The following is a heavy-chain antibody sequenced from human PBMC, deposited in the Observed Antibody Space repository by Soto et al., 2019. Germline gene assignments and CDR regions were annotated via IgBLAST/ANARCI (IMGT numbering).Heavy chain of an antibody. V-gene: IGHV3-21*01. CDR1: GFTLGSYS. Sequence: MRLSWAASGFTLGSYSMNWVRQAPGKGLEWVSSISSSSSYIYYADSVKGRFTISRDNAKDSLYLQMNSLRAEDTAVYYCAREVVVFGVIIPTPMDVWGQGTTVTVSS. D-gene: IGHD3-22*01. CDR2: ISSSSSYI. J-gene: IGHJ6*02. CDR3: AREVVVFGVIIPTPMDV.